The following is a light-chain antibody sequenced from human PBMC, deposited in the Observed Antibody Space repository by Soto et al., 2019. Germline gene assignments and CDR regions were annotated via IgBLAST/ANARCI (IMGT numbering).Light chain of an antibody. J-gene: IGLJ1*01. CDR1: SSDVGGYNY. V-gene: IGLV2-14*01. CDR2: EVT. CDR3: SSYTSRSTLV. Sequence: QSALTQPASVSGSPGQSITISCTGTSSDVGGYNYVSWYQQHPGKAPKLMIYEVTNRPSGVSNRFSGSKSGNTASLTISGLQAEDEADYYCSSYTSRSTLVFGTGTMLTVL.